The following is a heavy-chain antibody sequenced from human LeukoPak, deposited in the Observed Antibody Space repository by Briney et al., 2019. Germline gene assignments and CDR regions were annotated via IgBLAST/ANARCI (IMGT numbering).Heavy chain of an antibody. CDR1: VFTFSSYW. J-gene: IGHJ4*02. CDR2: IKQDGSVE. D-gene: IGHD3-3*01. CDR3: ARAPRAGFWSGYCEY. Sequence: GGALRHSCAASVFTFSSYWMSWVGPAPGKGLEWVANIKQDGSVEYYVGSVKGRFTISRDNAKNSLYLQMNSLRGEAAAVDYCARAPRAGFWSGYCEYWGQGTLVTVPS. V-gene: IGHV3-7*01.